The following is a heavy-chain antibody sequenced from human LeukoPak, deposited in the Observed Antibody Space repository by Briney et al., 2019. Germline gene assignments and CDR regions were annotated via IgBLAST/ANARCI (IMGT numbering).Heavy chain of an antibody. D-gene: IGHD4-23*01. CDR3: ARLTPYPGVWASGY. Sequence: PSETLSLTCTVSGGSISSDYWSWIRQPPGKGLEWIGYIHYSGSTNYNPSLKSRVTISVDTSKNQFSLKLSSVTAADTAVYYCARLTPYPGVWASGYWGQGTLVTVSS. CDR1: GGSISSDY. CDR2: IHYSGST. J-gene: IGHJ4*02. V-gene: IGHV4-59*08.